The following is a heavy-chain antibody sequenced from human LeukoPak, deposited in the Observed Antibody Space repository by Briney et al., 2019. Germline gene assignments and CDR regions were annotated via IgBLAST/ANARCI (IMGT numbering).Heavy chain of an antibody. CDR1: GFTFSSYS. J-gene: IGHJ4*02. Sequence: PGGSLRLSCAASGFTFSSYSMSWVRQAPGKGLEWVGRIKSKTDGGTTDYAAPVKGRFTISRDDSKNTLYLQMNSLKTEDTAVYYCTTSSYYYDSSGYYYSDYWGQGTLVTVSS. D-gene: IGHD3-22*01. V-gene: IGHV3-15*01. CDR3: TTSSYYYDSSGYYYSDY. CDR2: IKSKTDGGTT.